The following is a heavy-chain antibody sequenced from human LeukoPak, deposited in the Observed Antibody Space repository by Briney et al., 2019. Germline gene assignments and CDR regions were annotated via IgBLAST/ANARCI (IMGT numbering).Heavy chain of an antibody. D-gene: IGHD6-6*01. CDR3: AREVVGIAARPASGYYYYMDV. V-gene: IGHV4-59*11. J-gene: IGHJ6*03. CDR2: IYYSGST. CDR1: GGSISGHY. Sequence: PSETLSLTCTVSGGSISGHYWSWIRQPPGKGLEWIGYIYYSGSTNYNPSLKSRDTISVDTSKNQFSLKLSSVTAADTAVYYCAREVVGIAARPASGYYYYMDVWGKGTTVTVSS.